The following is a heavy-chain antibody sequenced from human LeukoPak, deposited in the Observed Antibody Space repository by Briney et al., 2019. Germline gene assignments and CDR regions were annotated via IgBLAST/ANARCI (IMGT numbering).Heavy chain of an antibody. CDR2: MNPNSGNT. CDR1: GYTFTSYY. CDR3: ARERIVVVPAAIYYYGMDV. V-gene: IGHV1-8*01. Sequence: ASVKDSCKASGYTFTSYYINWVRQAPGQGLEWMGWMNPNSGNTGYAQKLQGRVTMTTDTSTSTAYMELRSLRSDDTAVSYCARERIVVVPAAIYYYGMDVWGQGTTVTVSS. D-gene: IGHD2-2*01. J-gene: IGHJ6*02.